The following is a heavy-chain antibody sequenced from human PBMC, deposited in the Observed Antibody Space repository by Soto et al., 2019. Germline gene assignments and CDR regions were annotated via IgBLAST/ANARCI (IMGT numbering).Heavy chain of an antibody. CDR1: GSIFTAYS. J-gene: IGHJ1*01. CDR2: VNPSGGST. CDR3: AREENCSGGTCYSEYFHR. D-gene: IGHD2-15*01. V-gene: IGHV1-46*01. Sequence: GASVKVSCKASGSIFTAYSMHWVRLAPGQGLEWMGVVNPSGGSTKYAQNFQGRVTMTRDTSTTTIYMELSSLSSDDTAIYYCAREENCSGGTCYSEYFHRWGQGTLVTAPQ.